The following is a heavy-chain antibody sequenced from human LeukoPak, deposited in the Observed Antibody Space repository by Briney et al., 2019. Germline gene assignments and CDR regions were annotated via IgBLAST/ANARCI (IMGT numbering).Heavy chain of an antibody. CDR1: GFTFSSYA. Sequence: PGGSLRLSCAASGFTFSSYAMSWVRQAPGKGLEWVSAISGSGGSTYYADSVKGRFTISRDNSKNTLYLQMNSLRAEDTAVYYCAKDWEQWLVRFYFDYWGQGTLVTVSS. V-gene: IGHV3-23*01. D-gene: IGHD6-19*01. CDR2: ISGSGGST. CDR3: AKDWEQWLVRFYFDY. J-gene: IGHJ4*02.